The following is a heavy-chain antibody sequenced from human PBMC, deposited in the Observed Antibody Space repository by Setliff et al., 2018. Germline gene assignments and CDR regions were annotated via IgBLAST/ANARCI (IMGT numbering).Heavy chain of an antibody. CDR3: ARDVFPYHYEGASDI. Sequence: GASVKVSCKASGYTFTSHYMHWVRQAPGLGLEWMGTINPSSGRTSYAQKFQGRVTMTRDTSTSTVYMDMSSLRSEDTAVYYCARDVFPYHYEGASDIWGQGTMVTVSS. V-gene: IGHV1-46*01. J-gene: IGHJ3*02. CDR2: INPSSGRT. CDR1: GYTFTSHY. D-gene: IGHD3-22*01.